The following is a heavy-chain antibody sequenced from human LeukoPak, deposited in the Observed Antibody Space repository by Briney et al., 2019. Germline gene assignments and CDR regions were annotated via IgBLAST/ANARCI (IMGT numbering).Heavy chain of an antibody. V-gene: IGHV4-59*01. J-gene: IGHJ4*02. CDR1: GGSISSYY. CDR3: ARSIAAAVIDY. Sequence: SETLSLTCTVSGGSISSYYWSWIRQPPGKGLEWIGYIYYSGTTKYNPSLKSRVTISVDTSKNQFSLKLSSVTAADTAVYYCARSIAAAVIDYWGLGTLVAVSS. D-gene: IGHD6-13*01. CDR2: IYYSGTT.